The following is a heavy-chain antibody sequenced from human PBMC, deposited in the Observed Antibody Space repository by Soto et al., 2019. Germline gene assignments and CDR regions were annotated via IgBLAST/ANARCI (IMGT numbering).Heavy chain of an antibody. CDR2: ISGSGDST. J-gene: IGHJ4*02. D-gene: IGHD1-26*01. CDR3: ARRGSGSYYDY. CDR1: GFTFSSYA. Sequence: EVQLLESGGGLVQPGGSLRLSCAASGFTFSSYARRWVRQAPVKGLEWVSAISGSGDSTYYADSVKGRFTISRDNSKNKLYLQMNSLRDEDTAVYYCARRGSGSYYDYWGQGTLVTVSS. V-gene: IGHV3-23*01.